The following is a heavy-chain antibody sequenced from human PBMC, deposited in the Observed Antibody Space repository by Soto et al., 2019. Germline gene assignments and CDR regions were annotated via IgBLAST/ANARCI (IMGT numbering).Heavy chain of an antibody. CDR3: ARETGDSSGYYYVDY. CDR2: INPNSGGT. Sequence: QVQLVQSGAEVKKPGASVKVSCKASGYTFTGYYMHWVRQAPGQGLEWMGWINPNSGGTNYAQKLQGRVTMTRDTSISTAYMELSRLRSDDTAVYYCARETGDSSGYYYVDYWGQGTLVTVSS. J-gene: IGHJ4*02. D-gene: IGHD3-22*01. CDR1: GYTFTGYY. V-gene: IGHV1-2*02.